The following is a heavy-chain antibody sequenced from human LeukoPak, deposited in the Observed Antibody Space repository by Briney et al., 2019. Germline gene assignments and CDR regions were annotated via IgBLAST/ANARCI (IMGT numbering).Heavy chain of an antibody. CDR1: GYTFTSYY. J-gene: IGHJ4*02. Sequence: ASVKVSCKASGYTFTSYYMHWVRQAPGQGLEWMGIINPSGGSTSYAQKFQGRVTMTRDTSTSTVYMELSSLRSEVTAVYYCARDISSYGSGYYFDYWGQGTLVTVSS. CDR3: ARDISSYGSGYYFDY. CDR2: INPSGGST. V-gene: IGHV1-46*01. D-gene: IGHD3-10*01.